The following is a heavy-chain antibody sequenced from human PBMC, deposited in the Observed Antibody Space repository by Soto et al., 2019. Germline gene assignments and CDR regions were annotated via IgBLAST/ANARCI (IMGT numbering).Heavy chain of an antibody. Sequence: QVRLVQSGAEVKRPGSSVRVSCRASGGTFYTFAFTWVRQAPGQGLEWMGGITPMIGTTKYAQKFHGRVTFSADESASTAYMELSNLRSDDTAVYYGEKDVSGTASVCGFWGQGTLFTVSS. CDR1: GGTFYTFA. D-gene: IGHD6-25*01. CDR2: ITPMIGTT. V-gene: IGHV1-69*01. CDR3: EKDVSGTASVCGF. J-gene: IGHJ4*02.